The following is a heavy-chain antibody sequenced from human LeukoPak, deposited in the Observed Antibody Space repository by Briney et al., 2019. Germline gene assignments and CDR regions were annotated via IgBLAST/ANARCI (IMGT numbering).Heavy chain of an antibody. J-gene: IGHJ4*02. CDR2: ISGSGGST. Sequence: GESLRLSCAAPGFTFSSYGMSWVRQAPGKGLEWVSAISGSGGSTYYADSVKGRFTISRENSKNTLYLQMNSLRAEDTAVYYCAKDSAKKYDDYWGQGTLVTVSS. CDR1: GFTFSSYG. D-gene: IGHD2/OR15-2a*01. V-gene: IGHV3-23*01. CDR3: AKDSAKKYDDY.